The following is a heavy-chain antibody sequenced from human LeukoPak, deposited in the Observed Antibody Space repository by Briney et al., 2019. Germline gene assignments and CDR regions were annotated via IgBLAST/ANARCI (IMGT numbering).Heavy chain of an antibody. D-gene: IGHD6-19*01. CDR1: GYTFSGYY. Sequence: ASAKVSCKASGYTFSGYYMHWVRQAPGQGLEWMGWINPNSGGTKYAQKFQGRVTMTRDTSISTAYMELSSVRSDDTAVYYYARYHNSGMGFFDYWGQGTLVTVSS. J-gene: IGHJ4*02. V-gene: IGHV1-2*02. CDR2: INPNSGGT. CDR3: ARYHNSGMGFFDY.